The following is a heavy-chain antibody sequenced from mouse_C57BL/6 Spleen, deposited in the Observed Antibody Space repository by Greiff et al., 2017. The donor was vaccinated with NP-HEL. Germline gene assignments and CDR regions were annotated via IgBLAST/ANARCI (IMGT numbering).Heavy chain of an antibody. Sequence: EVKLVESGGGLVKPGGSLKLSCAASGFTFSSYAMSWVRQTPEKRLEWVATISDGGSYTYYPDNVKGRFTISRDNAKNNLYRQRSHLKSEDTAMYYCARDPYYGSSSRWYVDVWGKGTTVTVSS. CDR3: ARDPYYGSSSRWYVDV. V-gene: IGHV5-4*01. J-gene: IGHJ1*03. CDR1: GFTFSSYA. CDR2: ISDGGSYT. D-gene: IGHD1-1*01.